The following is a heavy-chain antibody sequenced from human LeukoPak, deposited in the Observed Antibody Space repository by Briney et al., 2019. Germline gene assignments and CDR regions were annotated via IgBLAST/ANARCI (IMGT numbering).Heavy chain of an antibody. Sequence: GGSLRLSCAASGFTFSSYAMSWLRQAPGKGLEWVSVISASDSSTYYAGSVKGRFSISRDNSKNTLYLQMNSLKAEDTAIYYCAKLPNTGSYFYYWGQGTLVTVSS. CDR2: ISASDSST. CDR3: AKLPNTGSYFYY. V-gene: IGHV3-23*01. D-gene: IGHD1-26*01. CDR1: GFTFSSYA. J-gene: IGHJ4*02.